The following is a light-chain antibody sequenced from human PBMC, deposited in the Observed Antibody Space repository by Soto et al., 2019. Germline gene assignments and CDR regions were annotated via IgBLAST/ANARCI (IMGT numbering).Light chain of an antibody. V-gene: IGLV2-14*03. Sequence: QSVLTQPPSASGSPGQSVTISCTGTSSDVGGYDYVSWYQQHPGKAPQLMIYDVSNRPSGVSNRFSGSKSGNTASLTISGLQAEDEADYYCSSYTSSILYVFGTGTKVTVL. CDR3: SSYTSSILYV. CDR2: DVS. J-gene: IGLJ1*01. CDR1: SSDVGGYDY.